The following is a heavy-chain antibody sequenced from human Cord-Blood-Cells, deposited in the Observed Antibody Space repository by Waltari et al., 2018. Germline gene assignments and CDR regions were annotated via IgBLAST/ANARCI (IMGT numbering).Heavy chain of an antibody. CDR3: ASLAGDLYFDY. CDR2: IYYSGST. Sequence: QLQLQESGPGLVKPSETLSLTCTVSGGSISSSSYYWGWIRQPPGKGLEWIGSIYYSGSTYYNPSLKSRVTISVDTSKNQFSLKLSSVTAADTAVYYCASLAGDLYFDYWGQGTLVTVSS. V-gene: IGHV4-39*01. J-gene: IGHJ4*02. CDR1: GGSISSSSYY.